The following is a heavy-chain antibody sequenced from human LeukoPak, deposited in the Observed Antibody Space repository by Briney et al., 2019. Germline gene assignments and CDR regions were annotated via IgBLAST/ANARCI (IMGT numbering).Heavy chain of an antibody. J-gene: IGHJ3*02. CDR1: GGSISSYY. CDR3: ARGSYDAFDI. D-gene: IGHD3-10*01. V-gene: IGHV4-59*12. CDR2: IYYSGSI. Sequence: SETLSLTCTVSGGSISSYYWSWIRQPPGKGLEWIGYIYYSGSINYNPSLKSRVTISVDTSKNQFSLKLSSVTAADTAVYYCARGSYDAFDIWGQGTMVTVSS.